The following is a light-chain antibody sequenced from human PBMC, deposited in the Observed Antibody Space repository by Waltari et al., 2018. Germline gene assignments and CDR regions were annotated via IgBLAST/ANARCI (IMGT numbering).Light chain of an antibody. CDR3: QQYLAYPWT. CDR1: QSIGNW. Sequence: DIQMTQSPSTLSASVGDRVTFTCRASQSIGNWLAWYQQKPGKAPKLLIYKGSDLESGVPSRFSGSRSGTEFTLTISTLQPEDFADYYCQQYLAYPWTFGQGTKVELK. CDR2: KGS. J-gene: IGKJ1*01. V-gene: IGKV1-5*03.